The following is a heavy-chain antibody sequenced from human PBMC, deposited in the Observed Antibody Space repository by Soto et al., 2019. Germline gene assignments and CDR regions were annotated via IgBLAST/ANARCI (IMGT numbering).Heavy chain of an antibody. CDR1: GGTFSSYA. CDR2: IVPIVDTA. V-gene: IGHV1-69*12. Sequence: QVQLVQSGAEVRQPASSVKVSCKTSGGTFSSYAISWVRQAPGQGLEWMGGIVPIVDTATYAQKFQGRVTMTAAGTASAAYEEVSRLRSDQTAGSSCVGAVASAGSPDYCGQGTRVTDSS. CDR3: VGAVASAGSPDY. D-gene: IGHD5-12*01. J-gene: IGHJ4*02.